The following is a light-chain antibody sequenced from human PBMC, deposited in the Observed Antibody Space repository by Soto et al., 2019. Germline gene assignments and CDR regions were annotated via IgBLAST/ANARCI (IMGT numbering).Light chain of an antibody. CDR2: KAS. V-gene: IGKV1-5*03. CDR1: QTISSW. CDR3: QQYNSYAIT. Sequence: DIQITQSPSTLSGSVGDRVTITCRASQTISSWLAWYQQKPGKAPKLLIYKASTLKSGVPSRFSGSGSGTDFTLTISSLQPDDFATYYCQQYNSYAITFGQGTRLEIK. J-gene: IGKJ5*01.